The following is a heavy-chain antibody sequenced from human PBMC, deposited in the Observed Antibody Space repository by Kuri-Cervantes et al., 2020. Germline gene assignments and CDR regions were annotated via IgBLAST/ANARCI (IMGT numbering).Heavy chain of an antibody. D-gene: IGHD6-13*01. V-gene: IGHV4-39*01. CDR2: IYYSGST. Sequence: SETLSLTCTVSGGSISSSSYYWGWIRQPPGKGLEWIGSIYYSGSTYYNPSLKSRVTISVDTSKNQFSLKLSSVTAADTAVYYCARVSRIALDYWGQGTLVTVSS. CDR1: GGSISSSSYY. CDR3: ARVSRIALDY. J-gene: IGHJ4*02.